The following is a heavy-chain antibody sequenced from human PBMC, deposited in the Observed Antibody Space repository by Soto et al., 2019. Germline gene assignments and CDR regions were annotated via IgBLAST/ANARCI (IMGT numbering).Heavy chain of an antibody. D-gene: IGHD2-2*02. CDR3: ARAPPATAIFVY. Sequence: ASVKVSCKASGYTFTSYAMHWVRQAPGQRLEWMGWINAGNGNTKYSQKFQGRVTITRDTSASTAYMELSSLRSEDTAVYYCARAPPATAIFVYWGQGTLVTVSS. J-gene: IGHJ4*02. V-gene: IGHV1-3*01. CDR2: INAGNGNT. CDR1: GYTFTSYA.